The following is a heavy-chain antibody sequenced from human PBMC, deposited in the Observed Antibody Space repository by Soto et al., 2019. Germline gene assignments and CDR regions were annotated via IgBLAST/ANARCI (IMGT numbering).Heavy chain of an antibody. CDR1: GDSFNNYY. Sequence: QVQLQESGPGLVKPSETLSLTCTVSGDSFNNYYWSWIRQPAGKGLEWIGRIYTSGNTDYNPSLKGWGTVVVDPSKEQFSLKVGSVTAADPGVLFCSGGAAGAVGDGYWCDPWGQGTLVTVSS. CDR3: SGGAAGAVGDGYWCDP. CDR2: IYTSGNT. V-gene: IGHV4-4*07. J-gene: IGHJ5*02. D-gene: IGHD6-19*01.